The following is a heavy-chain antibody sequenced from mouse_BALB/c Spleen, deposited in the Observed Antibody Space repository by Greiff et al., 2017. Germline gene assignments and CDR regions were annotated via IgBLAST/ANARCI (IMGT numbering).Heavy chain of an antibody. V-gene: IGHV1-84*01. J-gene: IGHJ2*01. CDR2: IYPGNVNT. CDR1: GFTFTDYA. Sequence: QVQLQQSGAELVRPGVSVKISCTASGFTFTDYAMHWVKQRPGQGLEWIGWIYPGNVNTKYNEKFKGKATMTADTSSSTAYMQLSSLTSEDSAVYFCARVGVSDYDYDFDYWGQGTTLTVSS. D-gene: IGHD2-4*01. CDR3: ARVGVSDYDYDFDY.